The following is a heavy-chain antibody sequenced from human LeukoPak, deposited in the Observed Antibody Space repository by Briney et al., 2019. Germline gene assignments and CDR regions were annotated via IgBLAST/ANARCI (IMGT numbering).Heavy chain of an antibody. CDR3: ASIRMGAAAGYDPYYFDY. V-gene: IGHV3-21*01. D-gene: IGHD6-13*01. CDR1: GFTFSSYY. J-gene: IGHJ4*02. Sequence: GGSLRLSCAASGFTFSSYYMNWVRQAPGKGLQWVSSISTSSIYIYYADSVKGRFTVSRDNAKNSLYLQMNSLRAEDTAVYYCASIRMGAAAGYDPYYFDYWGQGTLVTVSS. CDR2: ISTSSIYI.